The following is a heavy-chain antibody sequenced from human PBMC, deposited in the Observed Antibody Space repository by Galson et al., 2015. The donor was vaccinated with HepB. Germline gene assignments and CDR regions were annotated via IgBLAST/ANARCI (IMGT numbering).Heavy chain of an antibody. CDR1: GFTFSSYG. J-gene: IGHJ4*02. Sequence: SLRLSCAASGFTFSSYGMHWVRQAPGKGLEWVAVISYDGSNKYYADSVKGRFTISRDNSKNTLYLQMNSLRAEDTAVYYCAKSGDSSGYYLFFDYWGQGTLVTVSS. CDR3: AKSGDSSGYYLFFDY. D-gene: IGHD3-22*01. V-gene: IGHV3-30*18. CDR2: ISYDGSNK.